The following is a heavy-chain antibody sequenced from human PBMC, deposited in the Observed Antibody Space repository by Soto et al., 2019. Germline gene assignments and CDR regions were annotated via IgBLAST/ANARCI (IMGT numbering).Heavy chain of an antibody. J-gene: IGHJ6*02. CDR2: ISYDGSNK. V-gene: IGHV3-30*18. CDR3: AKDQRWETYNYGMDV. D-gene: IGHD1-26*01. CDR1: GFTFSSYG. Sequence: QVQLVESGGGVVQPGRSLRLSCAASGFTFSSYGMHWVRQAPGKGLEWVAVISYDGSNKYYADSVKGRCTISRDNSKNTLYLQMNSLRAEDTAVYYCAKDQRWETYNYGMDVWGQGTTVTVSS.